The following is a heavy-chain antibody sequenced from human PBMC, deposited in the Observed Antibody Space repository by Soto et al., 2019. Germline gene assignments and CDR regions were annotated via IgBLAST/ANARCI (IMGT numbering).Heavy chain of an antibody. J-gene: IGHJ6*02. V-gene: IGHV4-4*07. D-gene: IGHD3-3*01. Sequence: SETLSLTCTVSGGSISSYYWSWIRQPAGKGLEWIGRIYTSGSTNYNPSLKSRVTMSVDTSKNQFSLKLSSVTAADTAVYYCARDPVVAHDFWSGYYEYYYYYGMDVWVQGTTVT. CDR3: ARDPVVAHDFWSGYYEYYYYYGMDV. CDR1: GGSISSYY. CDR2: IYTSGST.